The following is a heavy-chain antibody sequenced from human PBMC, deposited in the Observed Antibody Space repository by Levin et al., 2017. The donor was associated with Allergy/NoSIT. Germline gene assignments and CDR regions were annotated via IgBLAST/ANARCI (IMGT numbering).Heavy chain of an antibody. V-gene: IGHV1-2*02. D-gene: IGHD6-13*01. Sequence: ASVKVSCKASGYTFTGYYMHWVRQAPGQGLEWMGWINPNSGGTNYAQKFQGRVTMTRDTSISTAYMELSRLRSDDTAVYYCARDVAAAPGFDPWGQGTLVTVSS. CDR2: INPNSGGT. CDR3: ARDVAAAPGFDP. J-gene: IGHJ5*02. CDR1: GYTFTGYY.